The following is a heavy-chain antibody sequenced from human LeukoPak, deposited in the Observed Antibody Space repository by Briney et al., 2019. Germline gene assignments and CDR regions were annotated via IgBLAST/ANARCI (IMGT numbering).Heavy chain of an antibody. J-gene: IGHJ2*01. CDR1: EFTFSSYA. V-gene: IGHV3-23*01. CDR2: ITVSGGTT. D-gene: IGHD2-21*01. CDR3: ARRLWFKDYYFDV. Sequence: GGSLRLSCAASEFTFSSYAMQWVRQAPGKGLEWVSGITVSGGTTYYTNSVKGRFTISRDNSKNTLYLQMNSLRAEDTAVYYCARRLWFKDYYFDVWGRGTLVTVSS.